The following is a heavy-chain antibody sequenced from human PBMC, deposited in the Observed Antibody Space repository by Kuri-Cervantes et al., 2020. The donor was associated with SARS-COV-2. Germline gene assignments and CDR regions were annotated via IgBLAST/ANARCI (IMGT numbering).Heavy chain of an antibody. Sequence: ESLKISCAVSGYSISSGYYWGWIRQPPGKGLEWIGSIYHSGSTYYNPSLESRVTISVDTSKNQFSLKLSSVTAADTAVYYCARQGGIVVVPAALWGQGTLVTVSS. D-gene: IGHD2-2*01. CDR1: GYSISSGYY. CDR2: IYHSGST. J-gene: IGHJ4*02. CDR3: ARQGGIVVVPAAL. V-gene: IGHV4-38-2*01.